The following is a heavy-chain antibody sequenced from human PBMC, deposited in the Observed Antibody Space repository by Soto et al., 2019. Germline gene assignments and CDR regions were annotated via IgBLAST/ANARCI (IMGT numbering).Heavy chain of an antibody. CDR1: GFTFRSYA. CDR3: ARDLSVAGPDY. Sequence: PGGSLRLSCAASGFTFRSYAMHWVRQAPGKGLEWVAVISYDESDKYYADSLKGRFTISRDNSKNTLYLQMNSLRGEDTAVYYCARDLSVAGPDYSGQGTLVTVS. J-gene: IGHJ4*02. V-gene: IGHV3-30*03. CDR2: ISYDESDK. D-gene: IGHD6-19*01.